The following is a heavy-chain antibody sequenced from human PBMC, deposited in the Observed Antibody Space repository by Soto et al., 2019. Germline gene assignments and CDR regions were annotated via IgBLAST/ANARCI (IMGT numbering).Heavy chain of an antibody. CDR3: ARGEQQLVLYYYGMDV. CDR2: IDPSDSYT. V-gene: IGHV5-10-1*01. Sequence: GEAPKISCKGSGYSFTSYRISRVRQMPGKGLEWMGRIDPSDSYTNYSPSFQGHVTISADKSISTAYLQWSSLKASDTAMYYCARGEQQLVLYYYGMDVWGQGTTVTVSS. CDR1: GYSFTSYR. D-gene: IGHD6-13*01. J-gene: IGHJ6*02.